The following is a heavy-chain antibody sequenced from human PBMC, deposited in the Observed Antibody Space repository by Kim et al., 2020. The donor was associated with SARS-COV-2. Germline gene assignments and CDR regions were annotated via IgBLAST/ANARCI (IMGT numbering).Heavy chain of an antibody. Sequence: GGSLRLSCAASGFTFSSYAIRWVRQAPGKGLEWVSNIKKDGSGTYYADSVKGRFTISRDNAKNTLYLQMSSLRAEDTAVYYCAKGRGCSRTCCDPFCDY. CDR1: GFTFSSYA. J-gene: IGHJ4*01. CDR3: AKGRGCSRTCCDPFCDY. CDR2: IKKDGSGT. V-gene: IGHV3-7*01. D-gene: IGHD2-2*01.